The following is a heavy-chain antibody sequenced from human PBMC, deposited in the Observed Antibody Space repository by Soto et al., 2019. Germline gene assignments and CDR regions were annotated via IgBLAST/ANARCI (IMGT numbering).Heavy chain of an antibody. Sequence: EVQLVESGGGLVQPGGSLRLSCVSSGFTFSSYSMVWVRQAPGKGLQWVSYIFVTGATIYYADSVKGRFTVSRGNAKNSVSLLMNYLRAEDTGIYCCGRDKDWAFDYWGQGTLVTVSS. CDR3: GRDKDWAFDY. CDR2: IFVTGATI. CDR1: GFTFSSYS. V-gene: IGHV3-48*03. D-gene: IGHD3-9*01. J-gene: IGHJ4*02.